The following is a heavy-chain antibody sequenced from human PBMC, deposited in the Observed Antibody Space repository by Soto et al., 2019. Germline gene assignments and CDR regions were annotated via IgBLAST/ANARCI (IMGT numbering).Heavy chain of an antibody. D-gene: IGHD6-13*01. Sequence: QVQLQQWGAGLLKPSETLSLTCAVYGGSFSGYYWSWIRQPPGKGLEWIGEINHSGSTNYNPSLKSRVTTSVDPSKNQFSLKLSSVTAADTAVYYCARGGPSAAGIDYWGQGTLVTVSS. CDR3: ARGGPSAAGIDY. CDR2: INHSGST. J-gene: IGHJ4*02. V-gene: IGHV4-34*01. CDR1: GGSFSGYY.